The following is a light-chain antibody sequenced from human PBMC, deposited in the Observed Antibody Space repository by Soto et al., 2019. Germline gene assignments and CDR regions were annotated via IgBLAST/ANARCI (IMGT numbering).Light chain of an antibody. CDR2: RND. V-gene: IGLV1-47*01. J-gene: IGLJ2*01. Sequence: QSVLTQTPSASGTPGQRVTISCSGSSSNIGSNYVYWYQQLPGTAPKLLLYRNDQRPSGVPDRISGSKSGTSASLAISGLRSEDEADYYCAAWDDSLSGYVVFGGGTKLTVL. CDR3: AAWDDSLSGYVV. CDR1: SSNIGSNY.